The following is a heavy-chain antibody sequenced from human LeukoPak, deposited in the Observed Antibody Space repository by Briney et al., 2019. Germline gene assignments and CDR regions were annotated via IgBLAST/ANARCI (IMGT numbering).Heavy chain of an antibody. V-gene: IGHV3-23*01. CDR2: ISGSGGST. D-gene: IGHD3-22*01. Sequence: GGSLRLSCAASGFTFSSYGMSWVRQAPGKGLEWVSAISGSGGSTYYADSVKGRFTISRDNSKNTLYLQMNSLRAEDTAVYYCAKDLGPTYYYDSSGYQGDAFDIWGQGTMVTVSS. J-gene: IGHJ3*02. CDR3: AKDLGPTYYYDSSGYQGDAFDI. CDR1: GFTFSSYG.